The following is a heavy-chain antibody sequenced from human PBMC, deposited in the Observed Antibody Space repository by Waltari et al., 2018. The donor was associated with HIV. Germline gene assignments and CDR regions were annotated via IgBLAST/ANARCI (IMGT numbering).Heavy chain of an antibody. CDR3: ARDYNYAPDY. CDR2: IYYDGSKK. J-gene: IGHJ4*02. D-gene: IGHD5-18*01. Sequence: QVQLVESGGGGDQPGRSMRLSFAAAALTFKHFAMNWGRQAPGKGLEWVGNIYYDGSKKFYGDSVRGRFTISRDNSKQILYLQMNSLRVEDTALYYCARDYNYAPDYWGQGTLVVVSS. CDR1: ALTFKHFA. V-gene: IGHV3-33*08.